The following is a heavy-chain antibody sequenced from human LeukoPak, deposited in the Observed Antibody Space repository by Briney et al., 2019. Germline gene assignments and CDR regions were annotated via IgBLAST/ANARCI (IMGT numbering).Heavy chain of an antibody. CDR1: GYTFTSYY. CDR2: INPSGGST. CDR3: ARDNAEGYCTNGVCYLDY. J-gene: IGHJ4*02. Sequence: ASVKVSCKASGYTFTSYYMHWVRQAPGQGLEWMGIINPSGGSTSYAQKFQGRVTMTRDMSTSTVYMELSSLRSEDTAVYYCARDNAEGYCTNGVCYLDYWGQGTLVTVSS. D-gene: IGHD2-8*01. V-gene: IGHV1-46*01.